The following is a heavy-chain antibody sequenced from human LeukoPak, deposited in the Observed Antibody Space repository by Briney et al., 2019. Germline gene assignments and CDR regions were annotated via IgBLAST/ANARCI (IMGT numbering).Heavy chain of an antibody. V-gene: IGHV1-8*01. CDR1: GYTFTSYD. CDR2: MNPNSGNT. J-gene: IGHJ1*01. CDR3: ATSYSGIHAEYFQH. Sequence: GASVKVSCKASGYTFTSYDINWVRQATGQGLEWMGWMNPNSGNTGYAQKFQGRVTMTRNTSISTAYMELSSLRSEDTAVYYCATSYSGIHAEYFQHWGQGTLVTVSS. D-gene: IGHD4-23*01.